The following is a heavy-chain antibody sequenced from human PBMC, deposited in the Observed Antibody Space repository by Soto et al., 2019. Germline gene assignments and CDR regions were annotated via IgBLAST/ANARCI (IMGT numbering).Heavy chain of an antibody. CDR1: GFTFSSYA. J-gene: IGHJ4*02. CDR3: AKDLVSIFGVAPDY. D-gene: IGHD3-3*01. CDR2: ISGSGGST. V-gene: IGHV3-23*01. Sequence: HPGEFLRLSCAASGFTFSSYAMSWVRQAPGKGLEWVSAISGSGGSTDYADSVKGRFTISRDNSKNTLYLQMNSLRAEDTALYYCAKDLVSIFGVAPDYWGQGTLVTSPQ.